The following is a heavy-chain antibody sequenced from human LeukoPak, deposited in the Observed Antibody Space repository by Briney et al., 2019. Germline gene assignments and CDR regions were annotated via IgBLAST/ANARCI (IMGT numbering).Heavy chain of an antibody. V-gene: IGHV1-69*04. CDR3: ARDRGPGYSSSSPFDY. D-gene: IGHD6-6*01. Sequence: SVKVSCKASGYTFTSYYMHWVRQAPGQGLEWMGRTIPILGIANYAQKFQGRVTITADKSTSTAYMELSSLRSEDTAVYYCARDRGPGYSSSSPFDYWGQGTLVTVSS. CDR2: TIPILGIA. J-gene: IGHJ4*02. CDR1: GYTFTSYY.